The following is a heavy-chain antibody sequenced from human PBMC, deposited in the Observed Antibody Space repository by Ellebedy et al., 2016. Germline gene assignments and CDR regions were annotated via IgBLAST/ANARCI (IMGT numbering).Heavy chain of an antibody. D-gene: IGHD1-26*01. J-gene: IGHJ4*02. V-gene: IGHV3-7*01. CDR3: ARHIVGATRGIDY. CDR1: GFTFSSFW. Sequence: GESLKISCAASGFTFSSFWMDWVRQAPGKGLEWVASIRSDGSERFYVDSVKGRFTISRDNAKNSLYLQMNSLRAEDTAVYYCARHIVGATRGIDYWGQGTLVTVSS. CDR2: IRSDGSER.